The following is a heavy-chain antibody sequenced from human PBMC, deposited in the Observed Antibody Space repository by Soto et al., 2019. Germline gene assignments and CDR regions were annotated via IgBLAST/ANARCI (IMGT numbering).Heavy chain of an antibody. V-gene: IGHV4-59*08. J-gene: IGHJ4*02. CDR2: IYYSGST. Sequence: SETLSLTCTVSGVSINSYYWSWIRQPPGKGLEWIGYIYYSGSTKYNPSLKSRVTISVDTSKNQFSLNLSSVTAADTAVYYCARRYSSGFDYWGQGTLVTVSS. D-gene: IGHD6-19*01. CDR3: ARRYSSGFDY. CDR1: GVSINSYY.